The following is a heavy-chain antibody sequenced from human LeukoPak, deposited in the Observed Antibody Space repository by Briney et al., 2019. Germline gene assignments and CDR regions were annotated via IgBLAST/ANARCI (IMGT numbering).Heavy chain of an antibody. V-gene: IGHV1-69*05. CDR3: ASTPSYYGGNWGDAFDI. CDR2: IIPIFGTA. D-gene: IGHD4-23*01. CDR1: GGTFSSYA. J-gene: IGHJ3*02. Sequence: ASVKVSCKASGGTFSSYAISWVRQAPGQGLEWMGGIIPIFGTANYAQKFQGRVTITTDESTCTAYMELSSLRSEDTAVYYCASTPSYYGGNWGDAFDIWGQGTMVTVSS.